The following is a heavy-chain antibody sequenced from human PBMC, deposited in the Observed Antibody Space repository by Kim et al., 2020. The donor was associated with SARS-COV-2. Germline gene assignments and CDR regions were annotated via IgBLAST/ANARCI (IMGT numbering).Heavy chain of an antibody. Sequence: PPRKRRVSISVDTSQNQVSLRLSSVTAADTAVYYCARVLRCSSWYPPFDYWGQGTLVTVSS. J-gene: IGHJ4*02. V-gene: IGHV4-39*07. D-gene: IGHD6-13*01. CDR3: ARVLRCSSWYPPFDY.